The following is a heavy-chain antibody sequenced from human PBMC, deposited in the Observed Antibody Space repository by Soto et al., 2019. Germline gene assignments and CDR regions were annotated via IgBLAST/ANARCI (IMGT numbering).Heavy chain of an antibody. CDR2: IGSTSTTI. CDR3: ATTVATTYTIYYYAMDV. J-gene: IGHJ6*02. V-gene: IGHV3-48*02. D-gene: IGHD5-12*01. CDR1: GFTFYDYS. Sequence: GGSLRLSCAASGFTFYDYSMNWVRQAPGKGLEWLSYIGSTSTTIYYADSVKGRFTVSRDNAKNSLYLQMNSLRDEDTALYFCATTVATTYTIYYYAMDVWGLGTTVTVSS.